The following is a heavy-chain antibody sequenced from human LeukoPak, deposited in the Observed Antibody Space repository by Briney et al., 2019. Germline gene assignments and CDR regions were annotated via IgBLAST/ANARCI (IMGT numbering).Heavy chain of an antibody. V-gene: IGHV1-69*05. CDR2: IIPIFGTA. Sequence: SVKVSCKASGGTFNSYAISWVRQAPGQGLEWMGMIIPIFGTANYAQKFQARVTITTDESTSTAYMELSSLRSEDTAVYYCARHKVSTVTDVYYMDVWGRGTTVTVSS. CDR3: ARHKVSTVTDVYYMDV. CDR1: GGTFNSYA. D-gene: IGHD4-17*01. J-gene: IGHJ6*03.